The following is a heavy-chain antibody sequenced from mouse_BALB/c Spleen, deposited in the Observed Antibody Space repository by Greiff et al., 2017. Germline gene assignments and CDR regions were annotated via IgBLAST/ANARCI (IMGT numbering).Heavy chain of an antibody. J-gene: IGHJ3*01. CDR1: GYTFSSYW. Sequence: QVQLKQSGAELMKPGASVKISCKATGYTFSSYWIEWVKQRPGHGLEWIGEILPGSGSTNYNEKFKGKATFTADTSSNTAYMQLSSLTSEDSAVYYCARVYYGSSYSSWFAYWGQGTLVTVSA. D-gene: IGHD1-1*01. V-gene: IGHV1-9*01. CDR3: ARVYYGSSYSSWFAY. CDR2: ILPGSGST.